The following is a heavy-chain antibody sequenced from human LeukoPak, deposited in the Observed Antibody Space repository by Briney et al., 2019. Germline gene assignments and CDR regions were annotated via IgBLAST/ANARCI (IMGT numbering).Heavy chain of an antibody. D-gene: IGHD1-7*01. CDR1: GYTFNYAW. CDR2: TVSEIDGGTT. V-gene: IGHV3-15*04. CDR3: TTDEDWNYARKDV. Sequence: GGSLRLSCAASGYTFNYAWMSWVRQVPGKGLEWVGQTVSEIDGGTTDYAAPVKGRFTISRDDSKSTLYLQMNSLKIEDTAAYYCTTDEDWNYARKDVWGQGATVIVSS. J-gene: IGHJ6*02.